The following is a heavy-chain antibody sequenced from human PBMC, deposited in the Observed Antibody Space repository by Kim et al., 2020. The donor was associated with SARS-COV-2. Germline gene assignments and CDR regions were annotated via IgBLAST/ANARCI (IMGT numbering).Heavy chain of an antibody. CDR1: GFTFSSYA. D-gene: IGHD3-3*01. CDR3: ARDIGGFWGAFDYYYGM. Sequence: GGSLRLSCADSGFTFSSYAMHWVRQAPGKGLEYVAAISSNGGSAYYANSVKGRCTISRDNSKNTLYLQMGSLRAEDMAVYYCARDIGGFWGAFDYYYGM. V-gene: IGHV3-64*01. J-gene: IGHJ6*01. CDR2: ISSNGGSA.